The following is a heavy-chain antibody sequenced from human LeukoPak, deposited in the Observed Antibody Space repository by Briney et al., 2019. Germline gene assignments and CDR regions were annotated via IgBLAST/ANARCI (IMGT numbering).Heavy chain of an antibody. CDR1: GFTFSSYS. Sequence: GGSLRLSCAASGFTFSSYSMSWVRQAPGKGLEWVSSISSSSSYIYYANSAKGRFTISRDNAKNSLYLQMNSLRAEDTAVYYCARDWNIVVVPAAMSWFDPWGQGTLVTVSS. V-gene: IGHV3-21*01. CDR3: ARDWNIVVVPAAMSWFDP. D-gene: IGHD2-2*01. CDR2: ISSSSSYI. J-gene: IGHJ5*02.